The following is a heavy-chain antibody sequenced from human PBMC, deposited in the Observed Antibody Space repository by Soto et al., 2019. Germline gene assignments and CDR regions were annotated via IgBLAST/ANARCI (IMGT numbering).Heavy chain of an antibody. Sequence: LRRTLSLTCAVSGGSISSSNWWSWVRQPPGKGLEWIGEIYHSGSTNYNPSLKSRVTISVDKSKNQFSLKLSSVTAADTAVYYCARVGHKDYGDYVVCYWGQGTLVTVSS. CDR1: GGSISSSNW. CDR2: IYHSGST. CDR3: ARVGHKDYGDYVVCY. J-gene: IGHJ4*02. V-gene: IGHV4-4*02. D-gene: IGHD4-17*01.